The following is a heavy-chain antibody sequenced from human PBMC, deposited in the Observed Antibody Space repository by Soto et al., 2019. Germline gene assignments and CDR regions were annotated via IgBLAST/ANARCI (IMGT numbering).Heavy chain of an antibody. CDR2: ISYDGRNR. D-gene: IGHD3-9*01. J-gene: IGHJ5*02. CDR1: GFTFTNFA. V-gene: IGHV3-30*04. Sequence: GGSLRLSCASAGFTFTNFAIHWVRQAPGKGLEWVAVISYDGRNRYYADSVKGRITISRDNSKNMVYLQMQTLRTEDTAVYYCARDRADGLRSFDWLCLDHWGRGNLVTVSS. CDR3: ARDRADGLRSFDWLCLDH.